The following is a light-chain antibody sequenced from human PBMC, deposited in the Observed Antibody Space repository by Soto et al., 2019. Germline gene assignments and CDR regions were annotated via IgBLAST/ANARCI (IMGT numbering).Light chain of an antibody. CDR1: SSNIGAGYD. Sequence: QSVLTQPPSVSGAPGQRVTMSCTGSSSNIGAGYDVHWYQQLPGTAPKLLIYGNSNRPSGVRDRFSGSKSGTSASLAITGLQAEDEADYYGQSYDSSLNAYVFGTGTKLTVL. J-gene: IGLJ1*01. V-gene: IGLV1-40*01. CDR2: GNS. CDR3: QSYDSSLNAYV.